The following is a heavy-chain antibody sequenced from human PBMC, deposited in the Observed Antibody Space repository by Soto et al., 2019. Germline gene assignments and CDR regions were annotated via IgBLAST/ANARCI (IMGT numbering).Heavy chain of an antibody. Sequence: LRLSCAASGLTVSSNYMAWVRQAPGKGLEWVSVLYSGGSTYYADSVKGRFTISRDNSKNTLYLQMNSLRAEDTAVYYCARSRAMITPFYFDCWGQGTLVTVSS. D-gene: IGHD5-18*01. CDR2: LYSGGST. J-gene: IGHJ4*02. CDR1: GLTVSSNY. V-gene: IGHV3-66*01. CDR3: ARSRAMITPFYFDC.